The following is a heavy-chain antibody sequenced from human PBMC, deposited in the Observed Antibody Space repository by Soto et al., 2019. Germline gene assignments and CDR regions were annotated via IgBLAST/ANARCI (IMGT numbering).Heavy chain of an antibody. D-gene: IGHD3-10*01. Sequence: GGSLRLSCAASGFVFSAHWMSWVRQAPGKGLEWVANIKEDGSERYYVDSMKGRFTISRANAKNSFYLQMNSLRAEDTAVYYCAREAHYFGPFDYWGQGTPVTVSS. CDR3: AREAHYFGPFDY. J-gene: IGHJ4*02. CDR2: IKEDGSER. V-gene: IGHV3-7*01. CDR1: GFVFSAHW.